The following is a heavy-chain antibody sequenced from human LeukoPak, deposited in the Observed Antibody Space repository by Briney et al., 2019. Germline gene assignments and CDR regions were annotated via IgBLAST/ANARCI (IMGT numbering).Heavy chain of an antibody. CDR3: GRNQGYTYGSV. D-gene: IGHD3-10*01. CDR1: GFTFSDHN. Sequence: GGSLRLSCAASGFTFSDHNMTWVRQAPGKGLEWVSSITRSSDYIYYADSVKGRFTTSRDNAKNSLYLQMNSLRAEDTAVYYCGRNQGYTYGSVWGQGTLVTVSS. CDR2: ITRSSDYI. V-gene: IGHV3-21*01. J-gene: IGHJ4*02.